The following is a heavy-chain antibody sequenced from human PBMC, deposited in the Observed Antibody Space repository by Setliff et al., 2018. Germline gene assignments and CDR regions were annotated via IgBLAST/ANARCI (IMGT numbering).Heavy chain of an antibody. CDR3: ARGGEGALGIPYYGMDV. D-gene: IGHD2-21*01. J-gene: IGHJ6*02. Sequence: KTSETLSLTCTVSGGSISSGDYYWSWIRQPPGKGLEWIGYIYYSGSTYYNPSLKSRVTISVDTSKNQFSLKLSSVTAADTAVYYCARGGEGALGIPYYGMDVWGQGTTVTVSS. CDR1: GGSISSGDYY. V-gene: IGHV4-30-4*08. CDR2: IYYSGST.